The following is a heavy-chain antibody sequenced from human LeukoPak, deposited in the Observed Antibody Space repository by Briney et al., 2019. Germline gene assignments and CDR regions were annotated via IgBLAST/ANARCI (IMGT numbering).Heavy chain of an antibody. V-gene: IGHV4-4*07. CDR3: AKTPTRGTLRLFFKY. D-gene: IGHD5/OR15-5a*01. J-gene: IGHJ4*02. CDR1: NGSISIYY. Sequence: PSETLSLTCTVSNGSISIYYWSWVRQPAGKGLEWIGRISASGSTNYNPSLKSRVTMSVDTSKNQFSLKLSSVTAADTAVYYCAKTPTRGTLRLFFKYWGQGTLVTVSS. CDR2: ISASGST.